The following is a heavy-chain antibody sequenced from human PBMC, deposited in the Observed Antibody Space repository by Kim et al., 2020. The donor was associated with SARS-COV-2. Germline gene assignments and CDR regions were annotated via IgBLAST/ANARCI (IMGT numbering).Heavy chain of an antibody. CDR3: AKDRTSGSYYGRYYFDY. CDR2: ISGSSGST. CDR1: GFTFSSYA. D-gene: IGHD1-26*01. Sequence: GGSLRLSCAASGFTFSSYAMSWVRQAPGKGLEWVSAISGSSGSTYYADSVKGRFTISRDNSKNTLYLQMNSLRAEDTAVYYCAKDRTSGSYYGRYYFDYWGQVTLVTVSS. V-gene: IGHV3-23*01. J-gene: IGHJ4*02.